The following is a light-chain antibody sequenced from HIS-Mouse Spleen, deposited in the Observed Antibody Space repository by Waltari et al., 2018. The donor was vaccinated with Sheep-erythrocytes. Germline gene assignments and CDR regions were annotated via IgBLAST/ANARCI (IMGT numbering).Light chain of an antibody. Sequence: EIVLTQSPATLSLSPGERATLSCRASQSVSSYLAWYQQKPGQAPRLLIYDASNRATGIPARFSGSGSGTDFTLTISSLEPEDFEVNYCQQRSNWPPITFGQGKRMEIK. CDR1: QSVSSY. V-gene: IGKV3-11*01. CDR2: DAS. CDR3: QQRSNWPPIT. J-gene: IGKJ5*01.